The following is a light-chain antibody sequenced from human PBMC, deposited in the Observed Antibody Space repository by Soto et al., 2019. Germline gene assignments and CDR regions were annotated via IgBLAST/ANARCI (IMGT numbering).Light chain of an antibody. J-gene: IGLJ2*01. CDR2: EVS. Sequence: QSALTPPPSASGSPGQSVTISCTGTSSDVGGYNYVSWYQQHPGKAPKLMIAEVSQLPTGVPDRVSGSKAGNTASLPVSGLQAEDEADYYCSSFAGNNHLVFGGGTTVTVL. CDR3: SSFAGNNHLV. V-gene: IGLV2-8*01. CDR1: SSDVGGYNY.